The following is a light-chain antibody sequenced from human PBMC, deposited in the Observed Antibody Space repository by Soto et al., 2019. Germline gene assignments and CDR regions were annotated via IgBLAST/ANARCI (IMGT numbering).Light chain of an antibody. CDR1: MRDVGGYNY. J-gene: IGLJ2*01. CDR3: QSFDVNLSGSL. CDR2: EVN. Sequence: QSALTQPASVSGSAGQSITISCSGTMRDVGGYNYVSWYQQHPGKAPKLMIYEVNKRPSGVPDRFSGSKSGNTASLTVSGLQAEDEADYYCQSFDVNLSGSLFGGGTKLTVL. V-gene: IGLV2-8*01.